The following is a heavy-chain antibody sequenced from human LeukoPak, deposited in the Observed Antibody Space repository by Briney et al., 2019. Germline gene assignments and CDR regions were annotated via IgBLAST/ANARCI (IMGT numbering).Heavy chain of an antibody. CDR1: GYTFTSYD. V-gene: IGHV1-8*01. J-gene: IGHJ2*01. CDR3: ARGGRLLNYDFWKAKAWYSDL. D-gene: IGHD3-3*01. Sequence: ASVKVSCKASGYTFTSYDINWVRQATGQGLEWMGWMNPNSGNTGYAQKFQGRVTTTRNTSISTAYMELSSLRSEDTAVYYCARGGRLLNYDFWKAKAWYSDLWGRGTLVTVSS. CDR2: MNPNSGNT.